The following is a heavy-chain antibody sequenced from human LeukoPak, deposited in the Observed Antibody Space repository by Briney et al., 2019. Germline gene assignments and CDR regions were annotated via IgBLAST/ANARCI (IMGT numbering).Heavy chain of an antibody. CDR3: AKDQSNGWYNI. CDR1: GFTFNNYA. CDR2: IFFDGSRK. Sequence: GRSLRLSCAASGFTFNNYAMHWVRQAPGKGLEWVALIFFDGSRKYYADSVEGRVTISRDNSKSTLYLQMNSLRAEDTALYYCAKDQSNGWYNIWGQGTMVTVSS. D-gene: IGHD6-19*01. J-gene: IGHJ3*02. V-gene: IGHV3-30*04.